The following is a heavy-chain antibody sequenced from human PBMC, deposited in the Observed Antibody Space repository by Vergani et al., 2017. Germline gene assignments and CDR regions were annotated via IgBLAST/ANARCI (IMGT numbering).Heavy chain of an antibody. CDR3: AKDGDSSGWSRGGHY. CDR1: GFTFSSYA. V-gene: IGHV3-23*01. D-gene: IGHD6-19*01. CDR2: ISGSGGST. J-gene: IGHJ4*02. Sequence: EVQLLESGGGLVQPGGSLRLSCAASGFTFSSYAMSWVRQAPGKGLEWVSAISGSGGSTYYADSVKGRLTISRDNSQNTLYLQMNSLRAEDTAVYYCAKDGDSSGWSRGGHYWGQGTLVTVSS.